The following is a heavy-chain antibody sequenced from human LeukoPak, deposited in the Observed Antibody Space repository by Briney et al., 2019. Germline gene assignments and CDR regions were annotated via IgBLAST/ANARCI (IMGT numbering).Heavy chain of an antibody. Sequence: PSETLSLTCTVSGGSVSSGSYYWSWIRQPPGKGLEWIGYIYYRGSTNYNPSLKSRVTISVDTSKNQFSLKLSSVTAADTAVYYCARSRGVDYYDSSGYSRPFDYWGQGTLVTVSS. CDR3: ARSRGVDYYDSSGYSRPFDY. CDR1: GGSVSSGSYY. J-gene: IGHJ4*02. D-gene: IGHD3-22*01. V-gene: IGHV4-61*01. CDR2: IYYRGST.